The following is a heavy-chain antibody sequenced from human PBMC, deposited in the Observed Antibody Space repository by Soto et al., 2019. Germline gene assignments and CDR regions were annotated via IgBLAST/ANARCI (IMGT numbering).Heavy chain of an antibody. CDR2: IYYSGST. CDR3: ARDTYYGMDV. V-gene: IGHV4-61*01. J-gene: IGHJ6*02. CDR1: GGSVSSGSYY. Sequence: SETLSLTCTVSGGSVSSGSYYWSWIRQPPGKGLEWIGYIYYSGSTNYNPSLKSRVTISVDTSKNQFSLKLSSVTAADTAVYYCARDTYYGMDVWVQGTTVTAS.